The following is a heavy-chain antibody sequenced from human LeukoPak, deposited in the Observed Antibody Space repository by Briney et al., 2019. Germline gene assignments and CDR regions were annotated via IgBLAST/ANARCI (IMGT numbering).Heavy chain of an antibody. CDR1: GGTFSSYA. D-gene: IGHD3-3*01. CDR3: ARTRITIFGVVTTPYYYYGMDV. J-gene: IGHJ6*02. V-gene: IGHV1-69*04. CDR2: IIPILGIA. Sequence: GSSVKVSCKASGGTFSSYAISWVRQAPGQGLEWMGRIIPILGIANYAQKFQGRVTITADKSTSTAYMELSSLRSEDTAVYYCARTRITIFGVVTTPYYYYGMDVWGQGTTVTVSS.